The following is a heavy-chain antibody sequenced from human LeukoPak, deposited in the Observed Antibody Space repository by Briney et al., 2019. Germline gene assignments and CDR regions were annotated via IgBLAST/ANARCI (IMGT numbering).Heavy chain of an antibody. CDR2: FDPEDGET. CDR1: GYTLTELS. D-gene: IGHD6-13*01. V-gene: IGHV1-24*01. J-gene: IGHJ4*02. Sequence: ASVKVSCKVSGYTLTELSMHWARQAPGKGLEWMGGFDPEDGETIYAQKFQGRVTMTEDTSTDTAYMELSSLRSEDTAVYYCATSGIAAAGTELDYWGQGTLVTVSS. CDR3: ATSGIAAAGTELDY.